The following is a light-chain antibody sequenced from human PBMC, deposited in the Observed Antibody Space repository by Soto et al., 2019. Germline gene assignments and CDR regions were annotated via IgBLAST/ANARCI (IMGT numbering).Light chain of an antibody. CDR3: QQYDDLQIT. Sequence: DIQMTQSPSSLSASVGDRVTITCQASQDISNYLNWYQQKLGKAPKLLIYDASNLETGVPSRFSGCGYGKDLTFTINSLQPVNIASQYCQQYDDLQITYGGGTNVEIK. CDR2: DAS. J-gene: IGKJ4*01. V-gene: IGKV1-33*01. CDR1: QDISNY.